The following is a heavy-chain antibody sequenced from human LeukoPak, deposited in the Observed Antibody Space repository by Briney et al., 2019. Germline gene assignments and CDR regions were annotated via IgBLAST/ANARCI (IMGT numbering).Heavy chain of an antibody. CDR3: ARHLSGVTGYTYGRGIDY. J-gene: IGHJ4*02. CDR1: QFAFSDYT. D-gene: IGHD5-18*01. CDR2: IKKDGSEK. Sequence: PGGSLRLSCAASQFAFSDYTMNWVRQAPGKGLEWVANIKKDGSEKYYVDSVKGRITISRDNAKKSLYLQMNSLRAEDTAVYYCARHLSGVTGYTYGRGIDYWGQGTLVTVSS. V-gene: IGHV3-7*01.